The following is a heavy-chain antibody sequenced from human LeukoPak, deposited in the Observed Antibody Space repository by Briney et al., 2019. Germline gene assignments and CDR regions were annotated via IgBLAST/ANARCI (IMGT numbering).Heavy chain of an antibody. Sequence: GGSLRLSCAASGFTFSNAWMSWVRQAPGKGLEWVGRIKSKTDGGTTDYAAPVKGSFTISRDDSKNTLYLQMNSLKTEDTAVYYWTTEALMVYGPGGFDFWGQGTLVTVSS. V-gene: IGHV3-15*01. CDR2: IKSKTDGGTT. CDR3: TTEALMVYGPGGFDF. CDR1: GFTFSNAW. J-gene: IGHJ5*01. D-gene: IGHD2-8*01.